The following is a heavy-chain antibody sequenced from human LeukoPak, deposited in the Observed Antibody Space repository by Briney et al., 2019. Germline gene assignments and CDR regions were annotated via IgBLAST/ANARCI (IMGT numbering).Heavy chain of an antibody. CDR2: IKQDGSEK. CDR1: EFTFSNFW. V-gene: IGHV3-7*01. J-gene: IGHJ2*01. CDR3: ARGGNHGDYWYFDL. Sequence: TGGSLRLSCSASEFTFSNFWMSWVRQAPGKGPEWVANIKQDGSEKYYVDSVKGRFTISRDNAETSLHLQMNSLRVEDTAVYYCARGGNHGDYWYFDLWGRGTLVTVSS. D-gene: IGHD4-17*01.